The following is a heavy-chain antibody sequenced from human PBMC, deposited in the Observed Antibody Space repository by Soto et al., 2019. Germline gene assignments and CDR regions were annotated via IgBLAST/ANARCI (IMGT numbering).Heavy chain of an antibody. CDR2: ISGSGGSR. V-gene: IGHV3-23*01. Sequence: EVQLLESGGGLVQPGGSLRLSCEASGFMFSSYAMTWVRQAPGKGLEWVSSISGSGGSRYYAGSGKGRFTISRDNSRNTLYLQINSLRADDTAVYYCAKETYFDVLSTNWFDPWGQGTLVTVSS. D-gene: IGHD3-9*01. CDR3: AKETYFDVLSTNWFDP. CDR1: GFMFSSYA. J-gene: IGHJ5*02.